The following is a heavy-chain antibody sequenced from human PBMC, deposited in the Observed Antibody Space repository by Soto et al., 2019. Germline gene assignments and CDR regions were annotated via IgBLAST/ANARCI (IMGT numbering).Heavy chain of an antibody. J-gene: IGHJ4*02. CDR1: GGTFSSCA. CDR3: ARDLNYYDSSGYYNDY. Sequence: SVKVSCKASGGTFSSCAISWVRQAPGQGLEWMGGIIPIFGTANYAQKFQGRVTITADESTSTAYMELSSLRSEDTAVYYCARDLNYYDSSGYYNDYWGQGTLVTVSS. V-gene: IGHV1-69*13. D-gene: IGHD3-22*01. CDR2: IIPIFGTA.